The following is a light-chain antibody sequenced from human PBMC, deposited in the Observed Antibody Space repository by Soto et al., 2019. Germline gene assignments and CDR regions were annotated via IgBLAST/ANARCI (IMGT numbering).Light chain of an antibody. Sequence: EIVLTQSPGTLSLSPGERATLSCRASQSVTSTFLAWFQQRPGQAPRLLIYGTSSRATGTPPRFSGSGSGTDFTLNISRLEPEDFAVYYCQQYGSSPYTFGQGTKLEI. CDR2: GTS. CDR3: QQYGSSPYT. J-gene: IGKJ2*01. V-gene: IGKV3-20*01. CDR1: QSVTSTF.